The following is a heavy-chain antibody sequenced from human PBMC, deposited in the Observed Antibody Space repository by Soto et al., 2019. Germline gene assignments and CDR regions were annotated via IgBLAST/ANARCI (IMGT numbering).Heavy chain of an antibody. CDR2: ISAYNGNT. J-gene: IGHJ4*02. CDR1: GYTFTSYG. Sequence: GASVKVSCKASGYTFTSYGISWVRQAPGQGLEWMGWISAYNGNTNYAQKLQGRVTMTTDTSTSTAYMELRSLRSDDTAVYYCARVRLRIVGATDYFDYWGQGTLVTVSS. V-gene: IGHV1-18*01. D-gene: IGHD1-26*01. CDR3: ARVRLRIVGATDYFDY.